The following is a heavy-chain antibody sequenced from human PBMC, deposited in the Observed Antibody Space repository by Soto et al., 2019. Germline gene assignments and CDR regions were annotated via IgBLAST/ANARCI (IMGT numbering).Heavy chain of an antibody. CDR2: ISKDGSVT. D-gene: IGHD3-3*01. V-gene: IGHV3-30-3*01. CDR3: ARSRSGAVPDSFGY. Sequence: QVQLVESGGRVVHAGGSLRLSCGASGFMFSRYAIHWVRQAPGQGLEWVAVISKDGSVTYYADSEGGRFSISRDKSKNMVYLGMKAMRDDATAVFFCARSRSGAVPDSFGYWGQGTLVTVSS. CDR1: GFMFSRYA. J-gene: IGHJ4*02.